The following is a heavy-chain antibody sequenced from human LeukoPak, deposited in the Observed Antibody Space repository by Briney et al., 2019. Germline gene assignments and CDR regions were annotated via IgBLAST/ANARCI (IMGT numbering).Heavy chain of an antibody. J-gene: IGHJ3*02. CDR2: VSSSSDYI. D-gene: IGHD1-26*01. V-gene: IGHV3-21*01. CDR3: ARDIVGVTGDAFDI. Sequence: GGSLRLSCAASGFTFTTYSMNWVRQAPGKEPEWASAVSSSSDYIYYADSVRGRFTISRDNAKNSLYLQMNSLRAEDTAVYYCARDIVGVTGDAFDIWGQGTMVTVSS. CDR1: GFTFTTYS.